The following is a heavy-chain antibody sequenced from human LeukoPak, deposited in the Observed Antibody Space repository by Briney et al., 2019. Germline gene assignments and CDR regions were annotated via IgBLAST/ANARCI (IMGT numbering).Heavy chain of an antibody. CDR1: GFTFSSYW. V-gene: IGHV3-23*01. CDR3: AKDQSPVDKGSWELDY. J-gene: IGHJ4*02. D-gene: IGHD3-10*01. CDR2: ISGGGGYT. Sequence: GGSLRLSCAASGFTFSSYWMHWVRQAPGKGLEWVSGISGGGGYTYYADSVKGRFTVSRDNSKNTLYLQMNSLRAEDTAVYYCAKDQSPVDKGSWELDYWGQGTSVTVSS.